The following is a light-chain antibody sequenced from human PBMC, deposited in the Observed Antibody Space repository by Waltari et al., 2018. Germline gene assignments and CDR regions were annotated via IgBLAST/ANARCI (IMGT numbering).Light chain of an antibody. CDR1: RSPVWSYKL. CDR3: CSYAGANTYV. V-gene: IGLV2-23*02. CDR2: EVS. J-gene: IGLJ1*01. Sequence: QSALTQPASVSGSPGQSITVSCTGTRSPVWSYKLVSWYQHHPPKAPKLMIYEVSKRPSGVSNRFSGSKSGNTASLTISGLQPEDEADYYCCSYAGANTYVFGSGTKVTVL.